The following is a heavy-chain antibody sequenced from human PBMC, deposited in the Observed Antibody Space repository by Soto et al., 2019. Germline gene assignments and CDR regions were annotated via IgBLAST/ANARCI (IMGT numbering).Heavy chain of an antibody. V-gene: IGHV4-59*01. D-gene: IGHD6-13*01. CDR3: ARAAAGTVTYFQH. Sequence: QVQLQESGPGLVKPSETLSLTCTVSGGSISSYYWSWIRQHPGKGLEWIGYIYYSGSTNYNPSLKSRDTISVATSKNRCSLKLCSVTAADTAVYYCARAAAGTVTYFQHWGQGTLVTVSS. J-gene: IGHJ1*01. CDR2: IYYSGST. CDR1: GGSISSYY.